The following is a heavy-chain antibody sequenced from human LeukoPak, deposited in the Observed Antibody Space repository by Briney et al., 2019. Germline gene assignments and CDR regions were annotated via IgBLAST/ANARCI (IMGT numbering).Heavy chain of an antibody. CDR3: AATGEREILHYFDF. J-gene: IGHJ4*02. Sequence: GRSLRLSCAASGFTFSRYALHWVRQAPGKGLEWVGVISYDESNKYYADSVKGRFTISRDNSKNTLYLQMNRLRPEDTAVYYCAATGEREILHYFDFWGQGTLVTVSS. V-gene: IGHV3-30-3*01. CDR2: ISYDESNK. CDR1: GFTFSRYA. D-gene: IGHD3-10*01.